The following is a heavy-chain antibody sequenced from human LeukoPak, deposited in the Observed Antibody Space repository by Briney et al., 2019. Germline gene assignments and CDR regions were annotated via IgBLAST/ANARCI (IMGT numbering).Heavy chain of an antibody. CDR3: ARDRYCSSTSCFLDP. J-gene: IGHJ5*02. Sequence: GGSLRLSCAASGFTFSSYAMSWVRQAPGKGLEWVSAISGSGGSTYYADSVKGRFTISRDNAKNSLYLQMNSLRAEDTAVYYCARDRYCSSTSCFLDPWGQGTLVTVSS. V-gene: IGHV3-23*01. D-gene: IGHD2-2*01. CDR2: ISGSGGST. CDR1: GFTFSSYA.